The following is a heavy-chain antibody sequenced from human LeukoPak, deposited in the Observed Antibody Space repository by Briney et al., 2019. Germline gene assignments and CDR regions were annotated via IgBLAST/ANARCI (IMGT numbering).Heavy chain of an antibody. Sequence: GGSLRLSCAASGFTFSSYDMNWVRQAPGKGMEWISYISSSGGAKDYAGSVKGRFTISRDNAKNSLYLQMNSLRAEDTAVYYCARDGAYYSGWSGGIDHWGQGTLVTVSS. CDR3: ARDGAYYSGWSGGIDH. CDR1: GFTFSSYD. CDR2: ISSSGGAK. D-gene: IGHD6-19*01. J-gene: IGHJ4*02. V-gene: IGHV3-48*03.